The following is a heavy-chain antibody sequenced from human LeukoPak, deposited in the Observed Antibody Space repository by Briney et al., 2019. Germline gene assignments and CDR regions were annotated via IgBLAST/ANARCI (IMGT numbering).Heavy chain of an antibody. J-gene: IGHJ4*02. CDR2: ISGSGGST. D-gene: IGHD3-22*01. Sequence: GGSLRLSCAASGFTFSSYAMSWVRQAPGKGLEWVSDISGSGGSTYYADSVKGRFTISRDNSKSTLYLQMNSVRAEDTAVYYCAKDYYYYGTNFDFWGQGTLVTVSS. CDR1: GFTFSSYA. V-gene: IGHV3-23*01. CDR3: AKDYYYYGTNFDF.